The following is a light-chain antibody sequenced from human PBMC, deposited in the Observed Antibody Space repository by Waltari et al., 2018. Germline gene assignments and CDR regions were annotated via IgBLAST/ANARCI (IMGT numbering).Light chain of an antibody. J-gene: IGLJ3*02. Sequence: QAGLTQPPSMSQDLGQTATLTCTGDTRNIAYQGASWLQLRQGHPPKRLPYRNDSRPPGTAEGLSASRSGSTASLTITGLQPEDEADYYCSAWDGSLNAWVFGGGTKLAVL. CDR3: SAWDGSLNAWV. CDR2: RND. CDR1: TRNIAYQG. V-gene: IGLV10-54*04.